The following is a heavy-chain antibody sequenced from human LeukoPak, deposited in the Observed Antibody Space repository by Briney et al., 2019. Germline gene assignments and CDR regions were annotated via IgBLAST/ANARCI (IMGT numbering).Heavy chain of an antibody. Sequence: SETLSLTCAVYGGSFSGYYWSWIRQPPGKGLVWIGEINHSGSTNYNPSLKSRVTISVDTSKNQFSLKLSSVTAADTAVYYCARGRKLWSLDYWGQGTLVTVSS. CDR3: ARGRKLWSLDY. D-gene: IGHD5-18*01. CDR2: INHSGST. CDR1: GGSFSGYY. J-gene: IGHJ4*02. V-gene: IGHV4-34*01.